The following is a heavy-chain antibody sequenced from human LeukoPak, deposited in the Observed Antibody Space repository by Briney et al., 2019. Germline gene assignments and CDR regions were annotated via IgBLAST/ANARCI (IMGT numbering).Heavy chain of an antibody. CDR1: GGSLSSSSYY. D-gene: IGHD5/OR15-5a*01. V-gene: IGHV4-39*07. CDR2: IYYSGST. Sequence: SETLSLTCTVSGGSLSSSSYYWGWIRQPPGKGLEWIGSIYYSGSTYYNPSLKSRVTISVDTSKNQFSLKLSSVTAADTAVYYCARVRVVSTSNWFDPWGQGTLVTVSS. J-gene: IGHJ5*02. CDR3: ARVRVVSTSNWFDP.